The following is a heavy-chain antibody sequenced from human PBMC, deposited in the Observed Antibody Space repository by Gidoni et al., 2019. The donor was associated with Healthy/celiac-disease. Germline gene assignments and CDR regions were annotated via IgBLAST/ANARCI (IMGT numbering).Heavy chain of an antibody. CDR3: VTFYGSALDY. J-gene: IGHJ4*02. D-gene: IGHD3-10*01. CDR2: MNPNSGNT. V-gene: IGHV1-8*01. Sequence: QVQLVQSGAEVKKPGASVKVSCKASGYTFTSYDITWVRTATGQGLAWMGWMNPNSGNTGYAQKFQGRVTMTRNTSISTAYMELSSLRSEDTAVYYCVTFYGSALDYWGQGTLVTVSS. CDR1: GYTFTSYD.